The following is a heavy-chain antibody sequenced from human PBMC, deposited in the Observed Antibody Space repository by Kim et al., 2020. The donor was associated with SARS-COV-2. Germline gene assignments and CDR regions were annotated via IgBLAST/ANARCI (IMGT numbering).Heavy chain of an antibody. V-gene: IGHV3-48*02. D-gene: IGHD2-21*02. J-gene: IGHJ4*02. Sequence: YYADSVKGRFTVSGDNDKNALFLEMDSLRDEDMAVYYCARVGAATAGGIDYWGQGTLVTVSS. CDR3: ARVGAATAGGIDY.